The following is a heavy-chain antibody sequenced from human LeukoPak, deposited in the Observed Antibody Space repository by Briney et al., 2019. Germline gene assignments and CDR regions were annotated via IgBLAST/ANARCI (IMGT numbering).Heavy chain of an antibody. CDR2: VNEDGSAK. CDR1: GLTFSNYW. D-gene: IGHD1-1*01. CDR3: ARDYWRSIDH. V-gene: IGHV3-7*01. J-gene: IGHJ4*02. Sequence: GGSLRPSCVVSGLTFSNYWMIWVRQAPGKGLESVAIVNEDGSAKYYLDSVKGRFTISRDNARNSLYLEMNSLRAEDTAVYYCARDYWRSIDHWGQGTLVTVSS.